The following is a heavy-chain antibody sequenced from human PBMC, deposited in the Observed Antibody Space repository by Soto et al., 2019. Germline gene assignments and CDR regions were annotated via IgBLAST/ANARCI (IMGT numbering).Heavy chain of an antibody. J-gene: IGHJ4*02. Sequence: EASVKVSCKASGYTFTSYAMHWVRQAPGQRLEWMGWINAGNGNTKYSQKFQGRVTITRDTSASTAYMELSSLRSEDTAVYYCASGIAARRKSFDYWGQGTLVTVSS. CDR1: GYTFTSYA. CDR3: ASGIAARRKSFDY. CDR2: INAGNGNT. V-gene: IGHV1-3*01. D-gene: IGHD6-6*01.